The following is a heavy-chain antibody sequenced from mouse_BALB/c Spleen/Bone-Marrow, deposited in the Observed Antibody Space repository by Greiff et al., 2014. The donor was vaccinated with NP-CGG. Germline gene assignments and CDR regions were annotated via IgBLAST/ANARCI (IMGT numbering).Heavy chain of an antibody. CDR3: ARVRNWADY. D-gene: IGHD4-1*01. CDR2: IYPGDGDT. CDR1: GYAFSSYW. Sequence: VKLMESEAELVRPGSSVKISCKASGYAFSSYWMNWVKQRPGQGLEWIGQIYPGDGDTNYNGKFKGKATLTADKSSSTAYMQLSSLTSEDSAVYFCARVRNWADYWGQGTTLTVSS. J-gene: IGHJ2*01. V-gene: IGHV1-80*01.